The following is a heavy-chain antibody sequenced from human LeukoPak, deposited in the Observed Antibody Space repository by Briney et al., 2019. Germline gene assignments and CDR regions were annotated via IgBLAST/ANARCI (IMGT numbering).Heavy chain of an antibody. J-gene: IGHJ4*02. V-gene: IGHV3-23*01. CDR1: GFTFSSYW. CDR3: AKDRWFGEDY. CDR2: ISGSGYST. D-gene: IGHD3-10*01. Sequence: GGSLRLSCAASGFTFSSYWMHWVRQAPGKGLEWVSVISGSGYSTYYADSVKGRFTISRDNSKNTLYLQMNSLRAEDTAVYYCAKDRWFGEDYWGQGTLVTVSS.